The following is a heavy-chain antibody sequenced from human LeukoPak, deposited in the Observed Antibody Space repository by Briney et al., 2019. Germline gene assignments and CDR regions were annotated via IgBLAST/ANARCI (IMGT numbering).Heavy chain of an antibody. CDR3: ARDLGGIYFDY. J-gene: IGHJ4*02. V-gene: IGHV4-59*01. CDR1: DASLRGYY. D-gene: IGHD1-26*01. CDR2: IHISGST. Sequence: SETLSLTCTVSDASLRGYYWGWIRQPPGRGLEWIGSIHISGSTNYNPSLRSRVTISVDTSKNQLSLKLSSVTAADTAVYYCARDLGGIYFDYWGQGTLVTVSS.